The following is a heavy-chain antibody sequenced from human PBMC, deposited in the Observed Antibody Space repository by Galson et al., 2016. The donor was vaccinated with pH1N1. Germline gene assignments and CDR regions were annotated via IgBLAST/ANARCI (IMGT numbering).Heavy chain of an antibody. D-gene: IGHD2/OR15-2a*01. CDR2: IYYSGNT. CDR3: AGKIVLDAFHI. CDR1: GGSLHIKTYY. Sequence: ETLSLTCTVSGGSLHIKTYYWGWIRQSPGKGLEWIGPIYYSGNTYYNPSLQSRVTVSVDTSKNQFSLRLTSLTAADTAVYYCAGKIVLDAFHIWGQGTVVTVSS. V-gene: IGHV4-39*01. J-gene: IGHJ3*02.